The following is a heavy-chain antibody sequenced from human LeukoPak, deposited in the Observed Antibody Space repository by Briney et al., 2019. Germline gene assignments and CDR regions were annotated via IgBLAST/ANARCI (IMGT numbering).Heavy chain of an antibody. CDR1: GFTLSSNN. D-gene: IGHD3-9*01. CDR2: ISSSSTYI. Sequence: GGSLRVSCSASGFTLSSNNMNWVRQAPGKGLEWVSSISSSSTYIYYADSVKGRFTISRDNAKNSLDLQMNSLRAEDTAVYYCARAPYDILTGYSPYYFDYWGQGTLVTVSS. CDR3: ARAPYDILTGYSPYYFDY. J-gene: IGHJ4*02. V-gene: IGHV3-21*06.